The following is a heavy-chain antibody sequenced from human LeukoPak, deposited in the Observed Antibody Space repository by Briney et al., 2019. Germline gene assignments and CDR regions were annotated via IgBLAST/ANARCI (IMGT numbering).Heavy chain of an antibody. CDR2: ISWNSGSI. D-gene: IGHD6-6*01. J-gene: IGHJ4*02. Sequence: GGSLRLSCTTFGFTFGDYAMSWIRQAPGKELEWVSGISWNSGSIGYADSVKGRFTISRDNAKNSLYLQMNRLRAEDMALYYCAKDIGYSSSSGFDYWGQGTLVTVSS. CDR1: GFTFGDYA. CDR3: AKDIGYSSSSGFDY. V-gene: IGHV3-9*03.